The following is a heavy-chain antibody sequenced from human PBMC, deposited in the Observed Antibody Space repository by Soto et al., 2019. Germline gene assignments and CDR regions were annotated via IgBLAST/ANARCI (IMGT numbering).Heavy chain of an antibody. CDR1: GFTFSSYG. J-gene: IGHJ5*02. Sequence: WGSLRLSCAASGFTFSSYGMHWVRQAPGKGLEWVAVIWYDGSNKYYADSVKGRFTISRDNSKNTLYLQMNSLRAEDTAVYYCARDRQQLVPGWFDPWGQGTLVTVSS. CDR2: IWYDGSNK. CDR3: ARDRQQLVPGWFDP. D-gene: IGHD6-13*01. V-gene: IGHV3-33*01.